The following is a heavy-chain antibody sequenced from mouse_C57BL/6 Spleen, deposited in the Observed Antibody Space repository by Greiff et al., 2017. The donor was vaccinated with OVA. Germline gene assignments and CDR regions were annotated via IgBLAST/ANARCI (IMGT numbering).Heavy chain of an antibody. CDR2: ISYSGST. J-gene: IGHJ1*03. CDR1: GYSITSGYD. V-gene: IGHV3-1*01. D-gene: IGHD1-1*01. CDR3: ARHYYGSSYWYFDV. Sequence: EVKLQESGPGMVKPSQSLSLTCTVTGYSITSGYDWHWIRHFPGNKLEWMGYISYSGSTNYNPSLKSRISITHDTSKNHFFLKLNSVTTEDTATYYCARHYYGSSYWYFDVWGTGTTVTVSS.